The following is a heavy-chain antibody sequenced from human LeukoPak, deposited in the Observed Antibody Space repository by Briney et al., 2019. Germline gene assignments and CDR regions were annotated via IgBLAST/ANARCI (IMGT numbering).Heavy chain of an antibody. CDR3: ARLAAPDAFDI. CDR2: IYPGGDT. D-gene: IGHD6-13*01. V-gene: IGHV3-53*01. CDR1: GFIVTGYY. Sequence: SGGSLRLSCAASGFIVTGYYMSWVRQAPGEGLEWVSLIYPGGDTHYADSVKGRFTISRDNAKNSLYLQMNSLRAEDTAVYYCARLAAPDAFDIWGQGTMVTVSS. J-gene: IGHJ3*02.